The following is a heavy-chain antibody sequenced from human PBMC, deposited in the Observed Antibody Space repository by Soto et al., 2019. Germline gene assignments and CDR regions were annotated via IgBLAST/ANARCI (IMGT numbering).Heavy chain of an antibody. CDR2: ISDSADST. CDR1: RFTFSSYA. CDR3: AKHCSGVRCLP. V-gene: IGHV3-23*01. J-gene: IGHJ4*02. D-gene: IGHD2-15*01. Sequence: EVQMLESGGGLVQPGGSLRLSCAASRFTFSSYAMTWVSQAPGKGLEWVSAISDSADSTYYADSVRGRFTVSRDNSKNTLYLQMNSLRAEVTAVYYCAKHCSGVRCLPWGQGTLVTVSS.